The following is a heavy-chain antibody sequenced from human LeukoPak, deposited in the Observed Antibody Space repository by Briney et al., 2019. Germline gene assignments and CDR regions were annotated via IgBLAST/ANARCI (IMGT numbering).Heavy chain of an antibody. CDR2: IWYDGSNE. J-gene: IGHJ5*02. D-gene: IGHD1-26*01. Sequence: GGSLRLSCAASGFTFSHYGIHWVRQAPGKGLEWVALIWYDGSNENYVDSVKGRFTISRDSSKNTVYLQMNSLRAEDTAVYYCARETERNRAGLGAFDPWGQGTLVTVSS. CDR1: GFTFSHYG. V-gene: IGHV3-33*01. CDR3: ARETERNRAGLGAFDP.